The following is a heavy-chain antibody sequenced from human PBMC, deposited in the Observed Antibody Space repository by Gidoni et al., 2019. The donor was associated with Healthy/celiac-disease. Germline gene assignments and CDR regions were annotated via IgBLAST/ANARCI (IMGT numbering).Heavy chain of an antibody. CDR1: GYSFPRYW. CDR2: IYPGDSDT. V-gene: IGHV5-51*01. CDR3: ARPGRLGDTAMGPIDY. J-gene: IGHJ4*02. Sequence: EVQLVQSGAEVKTPGESLKISCKGSGYSFPRYWIGWARQMPGKGLEWMGIIYPGDSDTRYSPSFQGQVTISADKSISTAYLQWSSLKASDTAMYYCARPGRLGDTAMGPIDYWGQGTLVTVSS. D-gene: IGHD5-18*01.